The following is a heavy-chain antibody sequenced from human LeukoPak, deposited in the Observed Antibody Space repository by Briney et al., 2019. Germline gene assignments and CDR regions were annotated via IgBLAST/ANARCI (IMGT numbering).Heavy chain of an antibody. J-gene: IGHJ4*02. Sequence: ASVTVSFTAAGYTFTDYGIIWVRQAQGQGLQWMGWISVHNGKTNYAQKLQGRVTMTTDPSTSTVYMEVRSLRSDDTAVYYCARAETTLLLDYWGQGTLITVSS. CDR1: GYTFTDYG. CDR3: ARAETTLLLDY. D-gene: IGHD4-11*01. CDR2: ISVHNGKT. V-gene: IGHV1-18*01.